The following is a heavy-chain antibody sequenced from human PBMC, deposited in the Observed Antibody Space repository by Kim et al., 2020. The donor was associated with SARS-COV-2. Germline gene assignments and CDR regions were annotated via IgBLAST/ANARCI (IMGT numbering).Heavy chain of an antibody. V-gene: IGHV3-23*01. CDR3: AKDNSRDGMDV. D-gene: IGHD1-1*01. Sequence: STYYANSGGGRFTISTDNSKKTLYLQMNSLRAEDTAVYYCAKDNSRDGMDVWGQGTTVTVSS. J-gene: IGHJ6*02. CDR2: ST.